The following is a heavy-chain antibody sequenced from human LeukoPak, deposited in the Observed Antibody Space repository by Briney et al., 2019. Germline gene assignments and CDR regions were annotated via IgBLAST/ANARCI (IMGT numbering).Heavy chain of an antibody. J-gene: IGHJ5*01. CDR3: ARSSYYDFWSGSPTYNWFDS. D-gene: IGHD3-3*01. CDR1: GGSINGYY. Sequence: SGTLSLTCTVSGGSINGYYWNWIRQTPGKGPQWIGYIFYSGSTNYNPSLKSRVTISLDTSKNQFSLKLISVTAADTAVYYCARSSYYDFWSGSPTYNWFDSWGQGTLVTVSS. CDR2: IFYSGST. V-gene: IGHV4-59*01.